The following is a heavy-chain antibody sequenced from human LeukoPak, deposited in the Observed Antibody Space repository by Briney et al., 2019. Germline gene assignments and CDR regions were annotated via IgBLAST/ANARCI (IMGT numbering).Heavy chain of an antibody. J-gene: IGHJ4*02. CDR3: AREALTGDTAMVY. D-gene: IGHD5-18*01. CDR2: INAGNGNT. V-gene: IGHV1-3*01. CDR1: GGTFSSYA. Sequence: ASVKVSCKASGGTFSSYAISWVRQAPGQRLEWMGWINAGNGNTKYSQKFQGRVTITRDTSASTAYMELSSLRSEDTAVYYCAREALTGDTAMVYWGQGTLVTVSS.